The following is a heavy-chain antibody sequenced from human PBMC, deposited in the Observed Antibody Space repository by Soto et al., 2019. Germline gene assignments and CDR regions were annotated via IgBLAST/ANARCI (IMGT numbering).Heavy chain of an antibody. CDR2: IYYSGGT. Sequence: PSETLSLTCTVSGGSISSGGYYWSWIRQHPGKGLEWIGYIYYSGGTYYNPSLKSRVTISVDTSKNQFSLKLSSVTAADTAVYYCARACSSTSGYYYGMDVWGQGTTVTVSS. J-gene: IGHJ6*02. CDR3: ARACSSTSGYYYGMDV. D-gene: IGHD2-2*01. V-gene: IGHV4-31*03. CDR1: GGSISSGGYY.